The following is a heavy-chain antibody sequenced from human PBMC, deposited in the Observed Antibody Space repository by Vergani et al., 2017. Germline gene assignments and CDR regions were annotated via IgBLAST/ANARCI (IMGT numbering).Heavy chain of an antibody. CDR1: GGSISSYY. J-gene: IGHJ6*02. Sequence: QVQLQESGPGLVKPSETLSLTCTVSGGSISSYYWSWIRQPPGKGLEWIGYIYYSGSTNYNPSLKSRVTISVDTSKTQFSLKLCSVTAADTAVYYCARDRGARTIAAAYYYYGMDVWGQGTMVTVSS. CDR3: ARDRGARTIAAAYYYYGMDV. D-gene: IGHD6-13*01. CDR2: IYYSGST. V-gene: IGHV4-59*01.